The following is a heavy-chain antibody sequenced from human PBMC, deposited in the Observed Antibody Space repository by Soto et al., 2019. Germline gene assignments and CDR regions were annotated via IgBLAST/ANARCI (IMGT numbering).Heavy chain of an antibody. V-gene: IGHV3-23*01. CDR3: ASAKAVVIAALGI. CDR2: VSDDGGSRGGT. CDR1: GFMFNNSA. Sequence: GGSLRLSCTASGFMFNNSAMTWVRQAPGQGLQWVASVSDDGGSRGGTYYADSVRGRFTISRDNSKNTLYLQLDSLTGADTAVYYCASAKAVVIAALGIWGQGTMVTVSS. J-gene: IGHJ3*02. D-gene: IGHD2-21*01.